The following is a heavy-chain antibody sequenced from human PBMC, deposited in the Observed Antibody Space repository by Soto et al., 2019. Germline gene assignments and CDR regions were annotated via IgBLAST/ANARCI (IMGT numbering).Heavy chain of an antibody. CDR1: GGTFSSYA. V-gene: IGHV1-69*13. J-gene: IGHJ4*02. D-gene: IGHD2-2*01. CDR2: IIPIFGTA. Sequence: VASVTVSCKASGGTFSSYAISWVRQAPGQGLEWMRGIIPIFGTANYAQKFQGRVTITADESTSTAYMELSSLRSEDTAENDCAREFCISTSCSQTPDYWGRETLVTVSS. CDR3: AREFCISTSCSQTPDY.